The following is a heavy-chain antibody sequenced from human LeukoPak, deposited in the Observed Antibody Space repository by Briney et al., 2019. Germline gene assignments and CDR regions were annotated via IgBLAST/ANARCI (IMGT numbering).Heavy chain of an antibody. D-gene: IGHD1-26*01. V-gene: IGHV4-34*01. J-gene: IGHJ6*03. Sequence: SETLSLTCAVYGGSFRGYFWGWVRQTPGKGLEWLGEITHNGGTNYMPSLSGRVSVFQDVSKNQFSLKSSSVTAADTGVYYCARGNSGSHWGDHYFYMDVWGKGTTVIVSS. CDR1: GGSFRGYF. CDR2: ITHNGGT. CDR3: ARGNSGSHWGDHYFYMDV.